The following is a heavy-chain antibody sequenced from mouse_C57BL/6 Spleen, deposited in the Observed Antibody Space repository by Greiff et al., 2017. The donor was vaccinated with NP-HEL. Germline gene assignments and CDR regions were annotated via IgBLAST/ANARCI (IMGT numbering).Heavy chain of an antibody. CDR1: GYTFTSYW. J-gene: IGHJ1*03. D-gene: IGHD1-1*01. Sequence: VQLQQPGTELVKPGASVKLSCKASGYTFTSYWMHWVKQRPGQGLEWIGNINPSNGGTNYNEKFKSKATLTVDKSSSTAYMQLSSLTSEDSAVYYCAREVVARYWYFDVWGTGTTVTVSS. CDR3: AREVVARYWYFDV. V-gene: IGHV1-53*01. CDR2: INPSNGGT.